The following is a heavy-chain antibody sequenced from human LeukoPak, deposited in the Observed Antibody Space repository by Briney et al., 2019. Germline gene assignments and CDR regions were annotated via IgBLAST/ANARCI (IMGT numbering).Heavy chain of an antibody. CDR1: GGSFSGYY. D-gene: IGHD6-13*01. CDR3: ASLRQQLAIYYYYYMDV. CDR2: INHSGST. J-gene: IGHJ6*03. V-gene: IGHV4-34*01. Sequence: PSETLSLTCAVYGGSFSGYYWSWIRQPPGKGLEWIGEINHSGSTNYNPSLKSRVTISVDTSKNQFSLKLSSVTAADTAVYYCASLRQQLAIYYYYYMDVWGKGTTVTVSS.